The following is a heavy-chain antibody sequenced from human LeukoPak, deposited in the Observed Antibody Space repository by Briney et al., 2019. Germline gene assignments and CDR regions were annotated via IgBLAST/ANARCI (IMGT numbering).Heavy chain of an antibody. D-gene: IGHD1-26*01. CDR2: IYSGGST. J-gene: IGHJ3*02. V-gene: IGHV3-53*01. CDR1: VFTVSSNY. Sequence: SGGSLRLSCAASVFTVSSNYMSWVRQAPGKGLEWVSVIYSGGSTYYADSVKGRFTISRDNSKNTLYLRMNSLRAEDTAVYYCARKQWELGAFDIWGQGTMVTVSS. CDR3: ARKQWELGAFDI.